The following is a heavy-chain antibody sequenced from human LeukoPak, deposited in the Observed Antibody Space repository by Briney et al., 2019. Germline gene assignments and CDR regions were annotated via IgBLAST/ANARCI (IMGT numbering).Heavy chain of an antibody. CDR2: IYSGGST. CDR3: ASSSSSNQYYYYGMDV. V-gene: IGHV3-53*01. CDR1: GFTVSSNY. J-gene: IGHJ6*02. Sequence: GGSLRLSCAASGFTVSSNYMSWVRQAPGKGLEGVSVIYSGGSTYYADSVKGRFTISRDNSKNTLYLQMNSLRAEDTAVYYCASSSSSNQYYYYGMDVWGQGTTVTVSS. D-gene: IGHD6-13*01.